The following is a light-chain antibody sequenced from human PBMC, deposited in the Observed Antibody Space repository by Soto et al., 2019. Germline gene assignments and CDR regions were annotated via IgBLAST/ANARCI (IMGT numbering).Light chain of an antibody. V-gene: IGKV3-15*01. CDR1: QSISRS. Sequence: EVVMTQSPATLSVSPGESATLSCRASQSISRSLAWYQQKPGQAPRLLISGATTGATGIPPRFSASGSGTDFTLTVNSLQSEDIAVYYCQQYHNWPVTFGGGTKVDIK. CDR2: GAT. J-gene: IGKJ4*01. CDR3: QQYHNWPVT.